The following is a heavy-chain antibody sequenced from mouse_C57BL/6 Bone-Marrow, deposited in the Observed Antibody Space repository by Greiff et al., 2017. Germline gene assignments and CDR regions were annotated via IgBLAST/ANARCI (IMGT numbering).Heavy chain of an antibody. J-gene: IGHJ1*03. V-gene: IGHV5-6*01. CDR1: GFTFSSYG. CDR2: ISSGGSYT. D-gene: IGHD1-1*01. CDR3: ASEDYYGSNWYFDV. Sequence: EVQLVESGGDLVKPGGSLKLSCAASGFTFSSYGMSWVRQTPDKRLEWVATISSGGSYTYYPDSVKGRFTISRDNAKNTLYLQMSSLKSEDTAMDYCASEDYYGSNWYFDVWGTGTTVTVSS.